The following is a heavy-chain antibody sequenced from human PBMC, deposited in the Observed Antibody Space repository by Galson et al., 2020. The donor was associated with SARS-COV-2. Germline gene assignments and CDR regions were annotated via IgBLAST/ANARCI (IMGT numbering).Heavy chain of an antibody. J-gene: IGHJ5*02. D-gene: IGHD6-6*01. CDR1: GYTLTELS. CDR2: FDPEDGET. Sequence: ASVKVSCKVSGYTLTELSMHWVRQAPGKGLEWMGGFDPEDGETIYAQKFQGRVTMTEDTSTDTAYMELSSLRSEDTAVYYCATSTGEYSSSRWFDPWGQGTLVTVSS. V-gene: IGHV1-24*01. CDR3: ATSTGEYSSSRWFDP.